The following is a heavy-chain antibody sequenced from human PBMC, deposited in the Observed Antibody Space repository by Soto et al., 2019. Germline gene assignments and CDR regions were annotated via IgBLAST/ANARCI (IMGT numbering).Heavy chain of an antibody. D-gene: IGHD1-26*01. CDR1: GDSIGRFY. J-gene: IGHJ6*02. CDR2: VYSTGGT. Sequence: QVQLHESGPGLVKPSETLSLTCNVSGDSIGRFYWSWIRQSADKGLEWIERVYSTGGTAYNPALKGRVTISLDRSNNHVSLEMNSVTAADTAVYFCARDLSGTGLDIWGRGTRVTVSS. CDR3: ARDLSGTGLDI. V-gene: IGHV4-4*07.